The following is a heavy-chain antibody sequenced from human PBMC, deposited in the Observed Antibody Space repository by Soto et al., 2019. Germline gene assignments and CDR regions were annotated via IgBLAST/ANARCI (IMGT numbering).Heavy chain of an antibody. CDR3: ARDRSLDFWSGYPSPSYFDY. Sequence: SQTLSLTFAISGDSVSSNSAAWNWIRQSPSRGLEWLGRTYYRSKWYNDYAVSVKSRITINPDTSKNQFSLQLNSVAPEDTAVYYCARDRSLDFWSGYPSPSYFDYWGQGTLVTVSS. CDR2: TYYRSKWYN. J-gene: IGHJ4*02. CDR1: GDSVSSNSAA. D-gene: IGHD3-3*01. V-gene: IGHV6-1*01.